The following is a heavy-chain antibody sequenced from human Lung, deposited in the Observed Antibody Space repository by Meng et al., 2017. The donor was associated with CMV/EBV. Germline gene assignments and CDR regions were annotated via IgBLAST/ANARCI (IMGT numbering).Heavy chain of an antibody. Sequence: GGSXRLXCAASGFTFSNYWMSWVRQAPGKGLEWVASINQDGSEKHYMDSVKGRFTISRDNAKNALYLEMNSLRAEGTALYFCVRGSGREWFDPWGQGTLVTVSS. CDR3: VRGSGREWFDP. CDR2: INQDGSEK. CDR1: GFTFSNYW. D-gene: IGHD2-15*01. J-gene: IGHJ5*02. V-gene: IGHV3-7*04.